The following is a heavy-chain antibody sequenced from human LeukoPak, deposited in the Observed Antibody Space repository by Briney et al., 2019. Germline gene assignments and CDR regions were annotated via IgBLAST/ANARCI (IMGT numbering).Heavy chain of an antibody. V-gene: IGHV1-46*01. CDR1: GYTLTSYY. CDR3: AREAVVVPAASSPFDP. Sequence: ASVKVSCKASGYTLTSYYMHWVRQAPGQGLEWMGIINPSGGSTSYAQKFQGRVTMTRDTSTSTVYMELSSLRSEDTAVYYCAREAVVVPAASSPFDPWGQGTLVTVSS. D-gene: IGHD2-2*01. J-gene: IGHJ5*02. CDR2: INPSGGST.